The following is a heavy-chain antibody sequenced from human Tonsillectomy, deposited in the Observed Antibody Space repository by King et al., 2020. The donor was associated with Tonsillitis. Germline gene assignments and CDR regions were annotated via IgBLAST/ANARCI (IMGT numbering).Heavy chain of an antibody. V-gene: IGHV3-30*18. CDR3: AKARQWLVHFDF. D-gene: IGHD6-19*01. J-gene: IGHJ4*02. CDR1: GFTFSSYG. CDR2: ISSDGSKK. Sequence: VQLVESGGGVVQPGRSLRLSCAASGFTFSSYGIHWVRQAPGKGLEWVAVISSDGSKKYYADSVRGRFTISRDNSKNTLYLQMNSLRADDTAVYYCAKARQWLVHFDFWGQGTLDTVSS.